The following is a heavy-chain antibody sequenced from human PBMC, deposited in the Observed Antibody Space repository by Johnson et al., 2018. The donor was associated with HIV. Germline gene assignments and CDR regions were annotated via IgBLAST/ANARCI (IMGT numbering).Heavy chain of an antibody. J-gene: IGHJ3*02. V-gene: IGHV3-30*18. D-gene: IGHD6-6*01. CDR2: VSYDGTNE. CDR1: GFTFRSYG. CDR3: AKVHIAARWSDAFDI. Sequence: QVQLVESGGGVVQPGRSLRLSCVASGFTFRSYGMHWVRQAPGKGLEWVAFVSYDGTNEFYADSVKGRFTVSRDSSKNTLFLQMNSLSAEDTAVYFCAKVHIAARWSDAFDIWGQGTMVTVSS.